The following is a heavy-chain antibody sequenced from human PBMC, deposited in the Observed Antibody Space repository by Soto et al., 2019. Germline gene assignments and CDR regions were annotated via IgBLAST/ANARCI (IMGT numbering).Heavy chain of an antibody. J-gene: IGHJ4*02. CDR1: GFTFSSYA. D-gene: IGHD1-26*01. CDR2: ISYDGSNK. V-gene: IGHV3-30-3*01. CDR3: ARGGSSNWMFDY. Sequence: QVQLVESGGGVVQPGRSLRLSCAASGFTFSSYAMHWVRQAPGKGLEWVAVISYDGSNKYYADSVKGRFTISRDNSKNTLYLQMNSLRDEDTAVYYCARGGSSNWMFDYWGQGTLVTVSS.